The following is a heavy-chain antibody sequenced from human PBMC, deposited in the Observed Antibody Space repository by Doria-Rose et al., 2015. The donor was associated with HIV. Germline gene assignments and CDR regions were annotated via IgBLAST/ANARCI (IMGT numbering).Heavy chain of an antibody. D-gene: IGHD2-21*02. CDR1: GYTFSSYG. J-gene: IGHJ4*02. CDR3: ARAKAYCSGGDCYLLGAY. CDR2: ISGSSGDT. Sequence: QVQLVQSGGEVKKPGASVRVSCRASGYTFSSYGITWVRQAPGQGLEWLGWISGSSGDTKYAQKFQDRVTMTTDTSTTTAYMDLRSLTTDDTAFYYCARAKAYCSGGDCYLLGAYWGQGTLVTVSS. V-gene: IGHV1-18*01.